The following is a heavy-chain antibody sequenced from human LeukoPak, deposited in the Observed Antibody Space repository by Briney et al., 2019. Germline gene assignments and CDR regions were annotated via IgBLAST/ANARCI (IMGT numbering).Heavy chain of an antibody. Sequence: PGGSLGLSCAASGFXFGSSAMSWVRQAPGKGLEWVSVISDSGDYTQFADSVKGRFTISRDNSKSTLYLQLDSLRAEDTAVYHCAKHGVTSLFYFDFWGRGTLVTVSS. V-gene: IGHV3-23*01. CDR1: GFXFGSSA. J-gene: IGHJ2*01. CDR3: AKHGVTSLFYFDF. D-gene: IGHD2-21*02. CDR2: ISDSGDYT.